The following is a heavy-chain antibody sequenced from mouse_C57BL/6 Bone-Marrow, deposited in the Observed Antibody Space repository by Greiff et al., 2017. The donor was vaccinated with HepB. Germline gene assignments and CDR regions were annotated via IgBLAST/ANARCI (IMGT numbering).Heavy chain of an antibody. CDR2: IDPENGDT. V-gene: IGHV14-4*01. CDR1: GFNIKDDY. D-gene: IGHD2-2*01. CDR3: TTAMVTTFDY. J-gene: IGHJ2*01. Sequence: EVQLQQSGAELVRPGASVKLSCTASGFNIKDDYMHWVKQSPEQGLEWIGWIDPENGDTEYASKFQGKATITADTSSNTAYLQLSILTSEDTAVYYCTTAMVTTFDYWGQGTTLTVSS.